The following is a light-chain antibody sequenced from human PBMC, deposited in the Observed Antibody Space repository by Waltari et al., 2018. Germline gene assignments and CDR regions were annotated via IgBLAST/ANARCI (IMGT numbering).Light chain of an antibody. Sequence: SCMASQSVGTYLAWYQQRPGQSPRLLIYDASYRATGIPARFSGSGSETDFTLTISSLQPEDFAVYYCQQRRNWPLTFGGGTRVQ. CDR1: QSVGTY. CDR2: DAS. CDR3: QQRRNWPLT. V-gene: IGKV3-11*01. J-gene: IGKJ4*01.